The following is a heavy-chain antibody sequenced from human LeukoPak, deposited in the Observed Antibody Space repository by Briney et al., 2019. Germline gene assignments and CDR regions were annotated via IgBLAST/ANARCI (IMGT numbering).Heavy chain of an antibody. V-gene: IGHV3-33*06. CDR1: GFTFSSYG. J-gene: IGHJ4*02. Sequence: PGRSLRLSCAASGFTFSSYGMHWVRQAPGKGLEWVAVIWYDGSNKYYADSVKGRFTISRDNSKNTLSLQMNSLRVEDTAVYYCPKDGYSYGYSPPYYFDYWGQGTLVTVSS. CDR3: PKDGYSYGYSPPYYFDY. CDR2: IWYDGSNK. D-gene: IGHD5-18*01.